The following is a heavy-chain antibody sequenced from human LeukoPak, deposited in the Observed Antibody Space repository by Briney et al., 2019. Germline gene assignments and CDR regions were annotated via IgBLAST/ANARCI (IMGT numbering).Heavy chain of an antibody. J-gene: IGHJ3*02. CDR3: TRHTPDIVVVPAAILDDAFDI. CDR2: IRSKAYGGTT. Sequence: PGGSLRLSCTASGFTFGDYAMSWFCQAPGKGLEWVGFIRSKAYGGTTEYAASVKGRFTISRDDSKNTAYLQMNSLKTEDTAVYYCTRHTPDIVVVPAAILDDAFDIWGQGTMVTVSS. D-gene: IGHD2-2*01. CDR1: GFTFGDYA. V-gene: IGHV3-49*03.